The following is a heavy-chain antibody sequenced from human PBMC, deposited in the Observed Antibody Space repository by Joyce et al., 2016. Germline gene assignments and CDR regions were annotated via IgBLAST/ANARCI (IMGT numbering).Heavy chain of an antibody. V-gene: IGHV5-51*01. J-gene: IGHJ4*02. CDR2: IYLGNSET. D-gene: IGHD6-13*01. CDR3: MRQRFSSRWDPRGYVDT. CDR1: GYDLSNYW. Sequence: EVQLVQSGADLKKPEESLKISCQGSGYDLSNYWIGWVRQMPGKGLEWMGIIYLGNSETRYSPSFQGQVTISADKSISTVYLQGSSLQASDSGIYYCMRQRFSSRWDPRGYVDTWGQGTLVTVSS.